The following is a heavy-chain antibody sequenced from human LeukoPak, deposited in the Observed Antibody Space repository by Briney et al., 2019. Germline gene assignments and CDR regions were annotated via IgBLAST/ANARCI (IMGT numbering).Heavy chain of an antibody. V-gene: IGHV4-4*09. CDR2: IYSSGST. J-gene: IGHJ4*02. CDR1: VGSISVYY. D-gene: IGHD6-19*01. Sequence: PETLSLTCTVSVGSISVYYWSWIRQTPGKGLEWIGYIYSSGSTPYNSSLKRRVTISVDTSKNKFSLKLSSVTAADTAVYYCARRAVAENYFDYWGQGTLVTDSS. CDR3: ARRAVAENYFDY.